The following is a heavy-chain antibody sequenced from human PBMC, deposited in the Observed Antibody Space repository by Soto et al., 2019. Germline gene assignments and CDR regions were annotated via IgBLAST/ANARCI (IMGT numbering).Heavy chain of an antibody. J-gene: IGHJ5*02. D-gene: IGHD3-10*01. CDR3: AYYGSGSYYRWFDP. Sequence: SVKVSCKASGGTFSSYAISWVRQAPGQGLEWMGGIIPIFGTANYAQKFQGRVTITADESTSTAYMELSSLRSEDTAVYYCAYYGSGSYYRWFDPWGQGTLVTVSS. CDR1: GGTFSSYA. V-gene: IGHV1-69*13. CDR2: IIPIFGTA.